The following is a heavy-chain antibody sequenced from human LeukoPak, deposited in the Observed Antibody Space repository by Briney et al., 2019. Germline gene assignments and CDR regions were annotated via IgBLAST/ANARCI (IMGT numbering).Heavy chain of an antibody. CDR3: ARDRSEGYNHLPS. CDR1: VGTFSSYA. J-gene: IGHJ5*02. D-gene: IGHD5-24*01. V-gene: IGHV1-69*01. CDR2: IIPIFGTA. Sequence: SVKVSCKASVGTFSSYAISWVRQAPGQGLEWMGGIIPIFGTANYAQKFQGRVTITADESTSTAYMELSSLRSEDTAVYYCARDRSEGYNHLPSWGQGTLVTVSS.